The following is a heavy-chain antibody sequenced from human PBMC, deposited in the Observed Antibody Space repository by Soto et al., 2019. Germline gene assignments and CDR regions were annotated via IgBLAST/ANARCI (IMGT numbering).Heavy chain of an antibody. Sequence: SSGGYYWSWIRQHPGKGLEWVSGISWNSGSIGYADSVKGRFTISRDNAKNSLYLQMNSLRAEDTALYYCAKGGRKPRTLLWFATYGMDVWGQGTTVTVSS. CDR2: ISWNSGSI. CDR3: AKGGRKPRTLLWFATYGMDV. D-gene: IGHD3-10*01. V-gene: IGHV3-9*01. J-gene: IGHJ6*02. CDR1: SSGGYY.